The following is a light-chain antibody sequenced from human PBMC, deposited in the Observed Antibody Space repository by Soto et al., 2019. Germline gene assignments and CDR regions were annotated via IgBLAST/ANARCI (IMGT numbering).Light chain of an antibody. V-gene: IGKV1-5*03. Sequence: DIQMTQSPSTLSGSVGDRVTITCRASQTISSWLARYQQKPGKAPKLVIYKASTLKSGVPSRFSGSGSGTEFTLTISSLQPDDFATYYCQHYNSYSEAFGQGTKVELK. J-gene: IGKJ1*01. CDR1: QTISSW. CDR2: KAS. CDR3: QHYNSYSEA.